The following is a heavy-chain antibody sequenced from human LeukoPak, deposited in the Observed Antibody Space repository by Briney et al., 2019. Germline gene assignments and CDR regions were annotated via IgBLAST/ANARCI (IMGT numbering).Heavy chain of an antibody. V-gene: IGHV1-46*01. Sequence: GSVKVSCKASGYTLPHHYIHWVGQAPGQGLEWMGIINPSGGSTSYAQKFQGRVTMTRDTSTSTVYMELSSLRSEDTAVYYCARGQRIMGALNWFDPWGQGTLVTVSS. CDR2: INPSGGST. D-gene: IGHD1-26*01. J-gene: IGHJ5*02. CDR3: ARGQRIMGALNWFDP. CDR1: GYTLPHHY.